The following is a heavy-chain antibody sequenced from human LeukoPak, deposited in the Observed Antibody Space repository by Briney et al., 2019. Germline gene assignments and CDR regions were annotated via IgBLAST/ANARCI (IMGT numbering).Heavy chain of an antibody. Sequence: GGSLRLSCAASGFTFSSYGMNWVRQAPGKGLEWVSAISGSGGSTYYADSVKGRFTISRGNSKDTLYLQMNSLRAEDTAVYYCAKEYGSGSYYPYWGQGTLVTVSS. V-gene: IGHV3-23*01. CDR3: AKEYGSGSYYPY. J-gene: IGHJ4*02. D-gene: IGHD3-10*01. CDR1: GFTFSSYG. CDR2: ISGSGGST.